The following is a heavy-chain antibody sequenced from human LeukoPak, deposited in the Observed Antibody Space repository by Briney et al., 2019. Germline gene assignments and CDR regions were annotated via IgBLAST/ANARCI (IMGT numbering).Heavy chain of an antibody. Sequence: GGSLRLSCAASGFSVNTNYMTWVRQAPGKGLEWVSVLYSGGGAYYADSVKDRFTISRDYSQNTLLLQMNSLRSEDTAVYYCARGLLTYQQLALYYYYYMDVWGKGTTVTVSS. D-gene: IGHD6-13*01. CDR2: LYSGGGA. J-gene: IGHJ6*03. V-gene: IGHV3-53*05. CDR1: GFSVNTNY. CDR3: ARGLLTYQQLALYYYYYMDV.